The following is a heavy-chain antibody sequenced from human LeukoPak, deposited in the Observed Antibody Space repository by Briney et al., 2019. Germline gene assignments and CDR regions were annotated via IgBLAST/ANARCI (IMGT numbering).Heavy chain of an antibody. CDR3: ARLRGGAY. D-gene: IGHD3-10*01. CDR1: GFTYSTYW. J-gene: IGHJ4*02. Sequence: GGSLRLSCAASGFTYSTYWMTWVRQAPGKGLEWVANIKQDGGETYYVDSVKGRFTISRDNAKNSLYLQMNSLRAEDTALYYCARLRGGAYWGQGTLVTVSS. V-gene: IGHV3-7*01. CDR2: IKQDGGET.